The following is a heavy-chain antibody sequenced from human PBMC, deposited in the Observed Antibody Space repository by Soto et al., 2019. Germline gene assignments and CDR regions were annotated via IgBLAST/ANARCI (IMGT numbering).Heavy chain of an antibody. V-gene: IGHV1-69*02. CDR2: IIPILGIA. CDR3: ARSDNYYGSGSPYYYSGMDV. Sequence: SVKVSCKASGGTFSSYTISWVRQAPGQGLEWMGRIIPILGIANYAQKFQGRVTITADKSTSTAYMELSSLRSEDTAVYYCARSDNYYGSGSPYYYSGMDVWGQGTTVTVSS. D-gene: IGHD3-10*01. CDR1: GGTFSSYT. J-gene: IGHJ6*02.